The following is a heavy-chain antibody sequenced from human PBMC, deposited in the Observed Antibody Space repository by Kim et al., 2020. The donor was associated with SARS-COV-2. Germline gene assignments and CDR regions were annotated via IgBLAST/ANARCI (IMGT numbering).Heavy chain of an antibody. CDR3: AKRSGSYSIDY. Sequence: AASVKGRFTISRDNSKNTLYLHRNSLRAEDTAVYYCAKRSGSYSIDYWGQGTLVTVSS. D-gene: IGHD1-26*01. V-gene: IGHV3-23*01. J-gene: IGHJ4*02.